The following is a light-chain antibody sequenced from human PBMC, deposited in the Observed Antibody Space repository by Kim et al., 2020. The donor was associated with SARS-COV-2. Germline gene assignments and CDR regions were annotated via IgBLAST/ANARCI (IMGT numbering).Light chain of an antibody. Sequence: SYELTQPPSVPVYPGQTAGITCSGDKLGDEYVSWYLQKPGQSPVLVMYQNINRPSGIPERFSGSKSRNTATLTISGTLPMDEADYFCQAWDSYTADVVFG. CDR3: QAWDSYTADVV. J-gene: IGLJ1*01. CDR2: QNI. CDR1: KLGDEY. V-gene: IGLV3-1*01.